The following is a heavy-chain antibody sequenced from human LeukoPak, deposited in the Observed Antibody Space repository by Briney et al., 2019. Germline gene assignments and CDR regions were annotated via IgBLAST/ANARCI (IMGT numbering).Heavy chain of an antibody. J-gene: IGHJ5*02. CDR3: ARDPDSSNEWGPFDP. Sequence: SQTLSLTCALSGASVSGSASWNWIRQSPSRGLEWLGRTYYRSKWYSEYATSVKSRISINADTSENQFSLQLNSVIPEDTAVYYCARDPDSSNEWGPFDPWGQGTLVTVSS. CDR1: GASVSGSAS. V-gene: IGHV6-1*01. D-gene: IGHD1-1*01. CDR2: TYYRSKWYS.